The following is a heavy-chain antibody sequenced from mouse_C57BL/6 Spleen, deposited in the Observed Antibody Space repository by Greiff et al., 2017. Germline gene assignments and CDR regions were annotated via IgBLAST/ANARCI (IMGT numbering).Heavy chain of an antibody. CDR1: GYTFTEYT. CDR3: ARDEGPYYYGSSPYYFDY. V-gene: IGHV1-62-2*01. D-gene: IGHD1-1*01. Sequence: VQLQQSGAELVKPGASVKLSCKASGYTFTEYTIHWVKQRSGQGLEWIGWFYPGSGSIKYNEKFKDKATLTADKSSSTVYMELSRLTSEDSAVYFCARDEGPYYYGSSPYYFDYWGQGTTLTVSS. J-gene: IGHJ2*01. CDR2: FYPGSGSI.